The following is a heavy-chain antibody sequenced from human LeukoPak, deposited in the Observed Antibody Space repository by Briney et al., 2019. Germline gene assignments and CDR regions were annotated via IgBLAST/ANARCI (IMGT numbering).Heavy chain of an antibody. CDR1: GFTLSDYY. CDR2: ISSSGNAI. Sequence: GGSLRLSCTASGFTLSDYYMSWIRQAPGKGLEWVSYISSSGNAIYYADSVKGRFTISRDNAKNSVYLQMNSLRAEDTAVYYCAELGITMIGGVWGKGTTVTISS. V-gene: IGHV3-11*04. D-gene: IGHD3-10*02. CDR3: AELGITMIGGV. J-gene: IGHJ6*04.